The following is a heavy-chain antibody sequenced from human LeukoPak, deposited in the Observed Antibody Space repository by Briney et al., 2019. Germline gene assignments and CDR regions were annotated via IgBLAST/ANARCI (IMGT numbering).Heavy chain of an antibody. CDR2: IYYSGST. CDR3: ARGPSWIQLWLLDY. D-gene: IGHD5-18*01. V-gene: IGHV4-59*01. CDR1: GGSISSYY. Sequence: SETLSLTCTVSGGSISSYYWSWIRQPPGKGLEWIGYIYYSGSTNYNPSLKSRVTISVDTSKNQFSLKLSSVTAADTAVYYCARGPSWIQLWLLDYWGQGTLVSVSS. J-gene: IGHJ4*02.